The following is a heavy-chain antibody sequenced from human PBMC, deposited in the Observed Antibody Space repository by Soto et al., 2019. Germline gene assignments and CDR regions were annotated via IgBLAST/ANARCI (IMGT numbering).Heavy chain of an antibody. Sequence: SETLSLTCTVSGGSVSSGSYYWSWIRQPPGKGLEWIGYIYYSGSTNYNPSLKSRVTISVDTSKNQFSLKLSSVTAADTAVYYCARDKGGAFDIWGQGTMVTVS. D-gene: IGHD1-26*01. V-gene: IGHV4-61*01. CDR3: ARDKGGAFDI. CDR2: IYYSGST. J-gene: IGHJ3*02. CDR1: GGSVSSGSYY.